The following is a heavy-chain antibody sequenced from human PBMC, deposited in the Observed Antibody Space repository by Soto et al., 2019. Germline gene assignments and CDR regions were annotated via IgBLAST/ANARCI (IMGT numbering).Heavy chain of an antibody. D-gene: IGHD5-12*01. CDR1: GFTFSSYS. J-gene: IGHJ4*02. V-gene: IGHV3-21*04. CDR3: AKDREGYSGYDWDY. Sequence: GGSLRLSCAASGFTFSSYSMNWVRQAPGKGLEWVSSISSSSSYIYYADSVKGRFTISRDNAKNSLYLQMNSLRAEDTAVYYCAKDREGYSGYDWDYWGQGTLVTVSS. CDR2: ISSSSSYI.